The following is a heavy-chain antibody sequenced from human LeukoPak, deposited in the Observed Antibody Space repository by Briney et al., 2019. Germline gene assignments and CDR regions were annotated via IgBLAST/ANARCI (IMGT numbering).Heavy chain of an antibody. CDR3: ARDLYRIVVVPHYFDY. Sequence: GGSLRLSCEASGFTFSSYDMHWVRQAPGKGLEWVANIKQDGSEKYYVDSVKGRFTISRDNAKNSLYLQMNSLRAEDTAVYYCARDLYRIVVVPHYFDYWGQGTLVTVSS. CDR2: IKQDGSEK. J-gene: IGHJ4*02. V-gene: IGHV3-7*01. D-gene: IGHD3-22*01. CDR1: GFTFSSYD.